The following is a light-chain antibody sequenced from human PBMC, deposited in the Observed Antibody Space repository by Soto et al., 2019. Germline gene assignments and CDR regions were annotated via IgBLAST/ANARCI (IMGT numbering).Light chain of an antibody. J-gene: IGLJ3*02. V-gene: IGLV1-40*01. CDR2: GNS. CDR3: QSYDSSLSGWV. CDR1: RSNIGAGYD. Sequence: QPVLTQPPSVSGAPGQRVTISCTGSRSNIGAGYDVHWYQQLPGTAPKLLIYGNSNRPSGVPDRVSGSKSGTSGSLAITGLQAEDEADYYCQSYDSSLSGWVFGGGTKLTVL.